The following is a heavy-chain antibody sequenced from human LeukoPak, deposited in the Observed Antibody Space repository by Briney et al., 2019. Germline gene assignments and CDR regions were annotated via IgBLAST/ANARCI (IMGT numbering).Heavy chain of an antibody. V-gene: IGHV1-8*01. J-gene: IGHJ4*02. Sequence: ASVKVSCKASGYTFTSYDINWVRQATGQGLEWMGWMNPNSGNTDYAQKFQGRVTMTRNTSISTAYMELSSLRSEDTAVYYCARAGPERWAIYYFDYWGQGTLVTVSS. CDR3: ARAGPERWAIYYFDY. CDR2: MNPNSGNT. CDR1: GYTFTSYD. D-gene: IGHD3-3*01.